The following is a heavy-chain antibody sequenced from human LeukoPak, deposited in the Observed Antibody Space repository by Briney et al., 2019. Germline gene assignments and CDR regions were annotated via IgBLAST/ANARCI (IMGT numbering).Heavy chain of an antibody. Sequence: GESLKISCEGSGYTFTSYWIAWVRQMPGKGLEWMGIIYPGDSDTRYSPSFQGQVTISADKSISTAYLQWSSLKASDTAMYYCARLGPTRSPPQYPDYWGQGTLVTVSS. V-gene: IGHV5-51*01. J-gene: IGHJ4*02. CDR3: ARLGPTRSPPQYPDY. CDR1: GYTFTSYW. D-gene: IGHD3/OR15-3a*01. CDR2: IYPGDSDT.